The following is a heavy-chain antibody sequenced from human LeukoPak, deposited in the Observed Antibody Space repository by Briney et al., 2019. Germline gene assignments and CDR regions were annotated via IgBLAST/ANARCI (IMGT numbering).Heavy chain of an antibody. CDR2: IYPGDSDA. CDR3: ASRSQTGAFDI. V-gene: IGHV5-51*01. D-gene: IGHD2-15*01. J-gene: IGHJ3*02. CDR1: GYSFTNYW. Sequence: GESLKISCKGSGYSFTNYWIAWVRQLPEKGLEWMGVIYPGDSDARYSPSFQGQVTISADKSISTAYLQWSSLKASDTAMYYCASRSQTGAFDIWGQGTLVTVSS.